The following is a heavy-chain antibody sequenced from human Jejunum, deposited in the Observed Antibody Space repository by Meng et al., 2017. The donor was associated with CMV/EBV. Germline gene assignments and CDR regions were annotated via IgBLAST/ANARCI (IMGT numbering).Heavy chain of an antibody. CDR3: ARERYDSSGYIRTYGMDV. Sequence: AAWNWIRLSPSRGLEWLGRTYYRTTWYHDYATSVKSRLTITPDTSRNQLFLQLNSVTPEDTAVYYCARERYDSSGYIRTYGMDVWGQGTTVTVSS. CDR2: TYYRTTWYH. J-gene: IGHJ6*02. D-gene: IGHD3-22*01. CDR1: AA. V-gene: IGHV6-1*01.